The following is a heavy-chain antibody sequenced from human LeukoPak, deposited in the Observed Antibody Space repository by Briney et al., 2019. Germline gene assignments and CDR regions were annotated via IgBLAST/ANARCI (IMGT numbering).Heavy chain of an antibody. CDR3: ARDYSSSAYNWFDP. CDR2: INPNSGGT. Sequence: GASVKVSCKASGYTFTGYYMHWVRQAPGQGLEWMGWINPNSGGTNYAQKFQGRVTMTRDTSISTAYMELSRLRSDDTAVYYCARDYSSSAYNWFDPWGQGTLVTVSS. D-gene: IGHD6-13*01. CDR1: GYTFTGYY. J-gene: IGHJ5*02. V-gene: IGHV1-2*02.